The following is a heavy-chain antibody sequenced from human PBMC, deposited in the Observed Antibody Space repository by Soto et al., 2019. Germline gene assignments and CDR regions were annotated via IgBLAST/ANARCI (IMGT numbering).Heavy chain of an antibody. CDR3: ARIDIVVVPTAVPYYYYYMDV. V-gene: IGHV1-18*01. D-gene: IGHD2-2*01. J-gene: IGHJ6*03. CDR2: IIPIFGNT. CDR1: GGTFSSYA. Sequence: ASVKVSCKASGGTFSSYAMSWVRQAPGQGLEWMGGIIPIFGNTNYAQKLQGRVTMTTDTSTSTAYMELRSLRSDDTAVYYCARIDIVVVPTAVPYYYYYMDVWGKGTTVTVSS.